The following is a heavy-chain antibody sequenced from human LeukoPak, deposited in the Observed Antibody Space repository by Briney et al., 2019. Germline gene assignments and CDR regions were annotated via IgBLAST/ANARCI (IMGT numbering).Heavy chain of an antibody. D-gene: IGHD3-10*01. CDR3: AKGSSGSFYSHFDY. J-gene: IGHJ4*02. CDR2: ISGSGDST. CDR1: GFTFSSYA. V-gene: IGHV3-23*01. Sequence: GGSLRLSCAASGFTFSSYAMNWVRQAPGKGLEWVSAISGSGDSTYYADSVKGRFTISRDNSKNTLDLQMNSLRAEDTAVYYCAKGSSGSFYSHFDYWGQGTLVTVSS.